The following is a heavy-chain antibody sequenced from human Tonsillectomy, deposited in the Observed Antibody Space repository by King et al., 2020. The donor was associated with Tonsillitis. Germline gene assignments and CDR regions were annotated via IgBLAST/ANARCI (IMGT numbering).Heavy chain of an antibody. J-gene: IGHJ4*02. CDR3: ARHGDTRFTVDS. CDR2: IYYSGSN. Sequence: QLQESGPGLVKPSETLSLTCTGSGGSISSRSYYWGWIRQPPGKGLEWIESIYYSGSNYYNRSLKSRVTISIDTSKNQFSRKLSSVTAAETGVYYCARHGDTRFTVDSWGQGTLVTVSS. D-gene: IGHD4-17*01. CDR1: GGSISSRSYY. V-gene: IGHV4-39*07.